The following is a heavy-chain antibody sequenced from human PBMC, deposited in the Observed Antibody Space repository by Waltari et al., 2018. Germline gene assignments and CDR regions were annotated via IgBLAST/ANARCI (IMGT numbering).Heavy chain of an antibody. V-gene: IGHV3-21*01. CDR3: AKGDTLTTRFFDP. J-gene: IGHJ5*02. Sequence: EVQLVESGGGLVKPGGSLRLSCAASGFSFNSYSMIWVRQAPGKGLEWVSSINYNGNYKYYADSVTGRFTISRDGATNSLYLQMTNLRVEDTAVYYCAKGDTLTTRFFDPWGQGTLVTVSS. CDR1: GFSFNSYS. D-gene: IGHD4-17*01. CDR2: INYNGNYK.